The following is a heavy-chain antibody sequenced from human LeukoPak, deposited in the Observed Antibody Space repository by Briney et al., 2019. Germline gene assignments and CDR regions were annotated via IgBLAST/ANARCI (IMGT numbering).Heavy chain of an antibody. CDR2: IIPIFGTA. CDR3: ARGPDSGYDLYDAFDI. J-gene: IGHJ3*02. CDR1: GGTFSSYA. D-gene: IGHD5-12*01. V-gene: IGHV1-69*13. Sequence: ASVKVSCKASGGTFSSYAISWVRQAPGQGLEWMGGIIPIFGTANYAQKFQGRVTITADESTSTAYMELSSLRSGDTAVYYCARGPDSGYDLYDAFDIWGQGTMVTVSS.